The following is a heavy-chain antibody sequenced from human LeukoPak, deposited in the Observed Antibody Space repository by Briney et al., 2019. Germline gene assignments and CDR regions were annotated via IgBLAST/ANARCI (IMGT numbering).Heavy chain of an antibody. CDR3: ATAETPSGSYGY. J-gene: IGHJ4*02. CDR2: VDPEDGET. CDR1: GYTFTDYY. D-gene: IGHD1-26*01. Sequence: ASVKISCKVSGYTFTDYYMHWVQQAPGKGLEWMGLVDPEDGETIYAEKFQGRVTITADTSTDTAYMELSSLRSVDTAVYYCATAETPSGSYGYWGQGTLVTVSS. V-gene: IGHV1-69-2*01.